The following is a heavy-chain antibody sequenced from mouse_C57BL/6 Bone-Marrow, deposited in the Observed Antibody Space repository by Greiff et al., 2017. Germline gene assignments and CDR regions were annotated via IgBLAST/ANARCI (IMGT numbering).Heavy chain of an antibody. D-gene: IGHD1-1*01. CDR1: GFSLTSSG. V-gene: IGHV2-9*01. Sequence: VKVVESGPGLVAPSQSLSITCTVSGFSLTSSGVHWVRQPPGKGLEWLGVIWGGGSTNYNAALMSRLSISKDNSKSQVFLKMNSLQNEDTTMYDCADKGNYGSRAWVAYWGQGTLVTVSA. J-gene: IGHJ3*01. CDR2: IWGGGST. CDR3: ADKGNYGSRAWVAY.